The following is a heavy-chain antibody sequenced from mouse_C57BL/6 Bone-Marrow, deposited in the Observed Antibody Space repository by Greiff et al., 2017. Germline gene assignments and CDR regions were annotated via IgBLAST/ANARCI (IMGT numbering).Heavy chain of an antibody. V-gene: IGHV1-54*01. Sequence: QVQLQQSGAELVRPGTSVKVSCKASGYAFTNYLIEWVKQRPGQGLEWIGVINPGGGGTNYNEKFKGKATLTADKSSSTAYMQLSSLTSEDSAVYFCARSGSSPFAYWGQGTLVTVSA. D-gene: IGHD1-1*01. CDR1: GYAFTNYL. J-gene: IGHJ3*01. CDR3: ARSGSSPFAY. CDR2: INPGGGGT.